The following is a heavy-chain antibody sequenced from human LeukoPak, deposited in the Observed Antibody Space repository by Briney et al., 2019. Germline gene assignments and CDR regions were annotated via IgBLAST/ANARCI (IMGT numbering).Heavy chain of an antibody. D-gene: IGHD5-18*01. J-gene: IGHJ4*02. CDR2: IYYSGST. V-gene: IGHV4-61*03. CDR3: ARQRFSYGSGSPYDF. Sequence: SETLSLTCIVSGGSISSSSNYWGWIRQPPGKGLEWIGYIYYSGSTNYNPSLKSRVTISVDTSKSHFSPKLSSVTAADTAVYYCARQRFSYGSGSPYDFWGQGTLVTVSS. CDR1: GGSISSSSNY.